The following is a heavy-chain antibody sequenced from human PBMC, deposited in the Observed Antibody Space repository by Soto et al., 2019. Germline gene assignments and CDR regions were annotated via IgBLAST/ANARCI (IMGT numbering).Heavy chain of an antibody. CDR2: ISYDGSNK. V-gene: IGHV3-30-3*01. CDR1: GFTFSSYA. D-gene: IGHD3-3*01. J-gene: IGHJ5*01. Sequence: GGSLRLSCAASGFTFSSYAMHWVRQAPGKGLEWVAVISYDGSNKYYADSVKGRFTISRDNSKNTLYLQMNSLRAEDTAVYYCASPPFRDYDFWSGYLLNWFDSCGQGTLVTVSS. CDR3: ASPPFRDYDFWSGYLLNWFDS.